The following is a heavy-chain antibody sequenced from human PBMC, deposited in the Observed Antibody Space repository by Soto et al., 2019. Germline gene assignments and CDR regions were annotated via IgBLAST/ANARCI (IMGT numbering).Heavy chain of an antibody. CDR2: IGTAGDT. V-gene: IGHV3-13*04. CDR3: ARAALIQSSYYYYGMEV. D-gene: IGHD5-18*01. CDR1: GFTFSSYD. J-gene: IGHJ6*02. Sequence: EVQLVESGGGLVQPGGSLRLSCAASGFTFSSYDMHWVRQATGKGLEWVSAIGTAGDTYYPGSVKGRITISSENAKNSLYLQMNSLRAGDTAVYYCARAALIQSSYYYYGMEVWGRGTTVTVSS.